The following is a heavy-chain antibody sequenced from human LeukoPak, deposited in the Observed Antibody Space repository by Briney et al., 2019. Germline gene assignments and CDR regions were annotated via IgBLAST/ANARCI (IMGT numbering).Heavy chain of an antibody. J-gene: IGHJ4*02. CDR3: ARDSYDYVWGSYRPFDY. V-gene: IGHV1-69*04. CDR1: GGTFSSYA. Sequence: SMKVSCKASGGTFSSYAISWVRQAPGQGLEWMGRIIPILGIANYAQKFQGRVTITADKSTSTAYMELSSLRSEDTAVYYCARDSYDYVWGSYRPFDYWGQGTLVTVSS. CDR2: IIPILGIA. D-gene: IGHD3-16*02.